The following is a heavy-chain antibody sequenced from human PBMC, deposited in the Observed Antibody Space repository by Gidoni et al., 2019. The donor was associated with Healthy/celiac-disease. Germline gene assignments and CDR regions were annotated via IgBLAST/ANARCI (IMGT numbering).Heavy chain of an antibody. J-gene: IGHJ3*02. CDR1: GVTFSSYG. Sequence: QVQLVESGGGVVQPGRSLRLSCAASGVTFSSYGMRWVGQAPGKGLELVAVIWYDGSNKYYADSVKGRFTISRDNSKNTLYLQMNSLRAEDTAVYYCATIPHKYSSSWYTRGDAFDIWGQGTMVTVSS. V-gene: IGHV3-33*01. D-gene: IGHD6-13*01. CDR2: IWYDGSNK. CDR3: ATIPHKYSSSWYTRGDAFDI.